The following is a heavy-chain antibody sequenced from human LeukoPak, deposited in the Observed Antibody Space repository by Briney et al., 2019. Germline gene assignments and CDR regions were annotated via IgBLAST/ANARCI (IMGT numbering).Heavy chain of an antibody. J-gene: IGHJ4*02. CDR2: IYYSGST. Sequence: SETLSLTCTVSGGSISSSSYYWGWIRQPPGKGLEWIGSIYYSGSTYYNPSLKSRVTISVDTSKNQFSLKLGSVTAADTAVYYCARRNIYDIAAAENDYWGQGTLVTVSS. CDR3: ARRNIYDIAAAENDY. CDR1: GGSISSSSYY. V-gene: IGHV4-39*01. D-gene: IGHD6-13*01.